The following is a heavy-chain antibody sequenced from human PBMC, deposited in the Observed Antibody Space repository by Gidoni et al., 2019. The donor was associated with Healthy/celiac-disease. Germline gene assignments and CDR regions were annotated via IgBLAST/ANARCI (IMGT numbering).Heavy chain of an antibody. D-gene: IGHD4-17*01. CDR3: ARMGDYGDYAH. J-gene: IGHJ4*02. CDR2: IYYSGST. V-gene: IGHV4-39*01. Sequence: GGSISSSSYYWGWIRQPPGKGLEWIGSIYYSGSTYYNPSLKSRVTISVDTSKNQFSLKLSSVTAADTAVYYCARMGDYGDYAHWGQGTLVTVSS. CDR1: GGSISSSSYY.